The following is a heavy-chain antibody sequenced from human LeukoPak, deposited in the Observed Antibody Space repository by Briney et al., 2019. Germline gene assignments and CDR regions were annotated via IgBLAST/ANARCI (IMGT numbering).Heavy chain of an antibody. CDR1: GGSISSYY. CDR2: IYYSGST. Sequence: SETLSLTCTVSGGSISSYYWSWIRQPPGKGLECIGYIYYSGSTNYNPSLKSRVTISVDTSKNQFSLKLSSVTAADTAVYYCARGIASSSPWIDYWGQGTLVTVSS. J-gene: IGHJ4*02. V-gene: IGHV4-59*01. D-gene: IGHD6-6*01. CDR3: ARGIASSSPWIDY.